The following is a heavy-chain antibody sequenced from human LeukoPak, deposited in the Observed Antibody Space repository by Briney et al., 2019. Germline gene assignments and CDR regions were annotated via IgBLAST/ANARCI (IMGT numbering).Heavy chain of an antibody. Sequence: PGGCLRLSCAVSGFTFRNYGMQSGPQTPGRGVGWVAFIRYDGSNTYCADSVKGRFTSSRDNSKNTLYLQMNSLRAEDTAVYYCAKDLHYDSSGYPDPFDYWGQGTLVTVSS. CDR2: IRYDGSNT. D-gene: IGHD3-22*01. CDR1: GFTFRNYG. CDR3: AKDLHYDSSGYPDPFDY. V-gene: IGHV3-30*02. J-gene: IGHJ4*02.